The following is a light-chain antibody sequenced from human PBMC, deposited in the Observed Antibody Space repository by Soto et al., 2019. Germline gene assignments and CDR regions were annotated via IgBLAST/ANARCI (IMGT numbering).Light chain of an antibody. CDR2: DVT. CDR1: SSDVGGYYY. V-gene: IGLV2-11*01. Sequence: ALTQPRSVSGSPGQSVTISCTGTSSDVGGYYYISWYQQHPGKAPKLIIYDVTKRPSGVPDRFSASKSGITASLTISGLQAEDDADYYCCSYAGTYSSYVFGTGTQLTVL. J-gene: IGLJ1*01. CDR3: CSYAGTYSSYV.